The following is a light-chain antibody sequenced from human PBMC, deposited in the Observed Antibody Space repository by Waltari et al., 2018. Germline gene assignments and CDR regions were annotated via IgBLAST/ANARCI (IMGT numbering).Light chain of an antibody. Sequence: QSALTQPASVSGSPGQSITITCTGSSADVGGYNLVSWYQPPPGQAPRLRIYEVHERPSGIPSRFSGSKSGNPASLTSSGLQIEDEADYYCCSYGGVNTLGVLFGGGSKLTV. CDR1: SADVGGYNL. J-gene: IGLJ2*01. CDR2: EVH. CDR3: CSYGGVNTLGVL. V-gene: IGLV2-23*02.